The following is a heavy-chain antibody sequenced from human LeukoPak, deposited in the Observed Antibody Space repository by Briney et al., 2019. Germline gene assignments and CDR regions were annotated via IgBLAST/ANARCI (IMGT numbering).Heavy chain of an antibody. CDR2: IYYSGST. CDR1: GGSISSYY. CDR3: ARRSSRGGAFDI. D-gene: IGHD3-10*01. J-gene: IGHJ3*02. Sequence: SETLSLTCTVSGGSISSYYWSWIRQPPGKGLEWIGYIYYSGSTNYNPSLKSRVTISVDTSKNQFSLKLSSVTAADTAVYYCARRSSRGGAFDIWGQGTMVTVSS. V-gene: IGHV4-59*08.